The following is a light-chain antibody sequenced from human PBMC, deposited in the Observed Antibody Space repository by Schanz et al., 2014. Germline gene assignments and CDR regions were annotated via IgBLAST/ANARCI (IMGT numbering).Light chain of an antibody. V-gene: IGKV1-17*01. CDR1: QGIRND. CDR2: AAS. J-gene: IGKJ1*01. CDR3: QHYSMSPL. Sequence: IQLTQSPSSLSAFVRDRVTLTCRASQGIRNDLGWYQQKPGKAPKLLIYAASSLESGVPSRFSGSGSGTEFTLTISSLQPDDFAVYYCQHYSMSPLFGQGTRVEI.